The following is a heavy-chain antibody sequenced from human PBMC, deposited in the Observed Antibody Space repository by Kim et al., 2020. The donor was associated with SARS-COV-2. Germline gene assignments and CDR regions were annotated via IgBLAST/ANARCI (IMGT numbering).Heavy chain of an antibody. V-gene: IGHV3-23*01. CDR1: GFTFSTYA. J-gene: IGHJ4*02. Sequence: GGSLRLSFAASGFTFSTYAMNWVRQAPGKGLEWVSAISGTTTRTYYAASVKGRFTISRDNSMNSLYLRMDSLRAGDTATYYCAKVPFGPNVGEDHFDNWGEGTLVTVSS. CDR3: AKVPFGPNVGEDHFDN. D-gene: IGHD2-21*01. CDR2: ISGTTTRT.